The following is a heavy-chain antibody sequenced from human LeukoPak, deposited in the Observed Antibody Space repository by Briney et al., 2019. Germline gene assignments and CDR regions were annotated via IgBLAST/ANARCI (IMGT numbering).Heavy chain of an antibody. Sequence: ASVKVSCKASGYTFTSYDINWVRQATGQGLEWMGWMNPNSGNTGYAQKFQGRVTITRNTSISTAYMELSSLRSEDTAVYYCARGRNPRRWFDPWGQGTLVTVSS. V-gene: IGHV1-8*03. CDR1: GYTFTSYD. CDR2: MNPNSGNT. J-gene: IGHJ5*02. CDR3: ARGRNPRRWFDP.